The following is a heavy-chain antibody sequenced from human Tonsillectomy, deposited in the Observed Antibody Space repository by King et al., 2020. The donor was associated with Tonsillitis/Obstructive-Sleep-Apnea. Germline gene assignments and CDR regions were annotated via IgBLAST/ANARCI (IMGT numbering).Heavy chain of an antibody. CDR1: GYTFTSYG. V-gene: IGHV1-18*01. J-gene: IGHJ4*02. CDR3: ARGDSSGWYDY. D-gene: IGHD6-19*01. Sequence: QLVQSGAEVKKPGASVKVSCKASGYTFTSYGISWVRQAPGQGREGMGWSSAYNGNKNYAPTLQGRVTMTTDTSTSTAYMELRSLSSDDPAVYYCARGDSSGWYDYWGQGTLVTVSS. CDR2: SSAYNGNK.